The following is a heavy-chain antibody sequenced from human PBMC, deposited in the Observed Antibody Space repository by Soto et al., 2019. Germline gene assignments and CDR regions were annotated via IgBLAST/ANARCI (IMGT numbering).Heavy chain of an antibody. J-gene: IGHJ3*02. CDR1: GYTLTELS. V-gene: IGHV1-24*01. Sequence: SVKVSCKVSGYTLTELSMHWVRQAPGKGPEWMGAFDPEDGETIYAHKFQGRVTMTEDTSTDTAYMELSSLRSEDTAVYYCATRCLLVSKICNAFDIWGQGTMVTVSS. CDR2: FDPEDGET. D-gene: IGHD6-6*01. CDR3: ATRCLLVSKICNAFDI.